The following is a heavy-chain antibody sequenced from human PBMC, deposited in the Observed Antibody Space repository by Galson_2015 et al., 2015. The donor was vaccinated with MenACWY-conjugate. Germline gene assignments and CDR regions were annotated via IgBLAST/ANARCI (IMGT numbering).Heavy chain of an antibody. D-gene: IGHD6-6*01. V-gene: IGHV3-49*03. J-gene: IGHJ4*02. CDR3: TRGIAARTYYFDY. CDR2: IRSKAYGGTT. Sequence: SLILSCAASGFTFGDYAMSWFRQAPGKGLEWVGFIRSKAYGGTTEYAASVKGRFTISRDDSKSIAYLQMNSLKTEDTAVYYCTRGIAARTYYFDYWGQGTLVTVSS. CDR1: GFTFGDYA.